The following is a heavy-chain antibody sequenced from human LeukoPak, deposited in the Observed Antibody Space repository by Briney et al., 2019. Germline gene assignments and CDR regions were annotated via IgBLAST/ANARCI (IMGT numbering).Heavy chain of an antibody. V-gene: IGHV3-48*01. Sequence: GGSLRLSCAASGFTFSSYSMNWVRQAPGKGLEWVSYISSSSSTIYYVDSVKGRFTISRDNAKNSLYLQMNSLRAEDTAVYYCAREYDFWSGGLFDYWGQGTLVTVSS. CDR1: GFTFSSYS. CDR3: AREYDFWSGGLFDY. CDR2: ISSSSSTI. D-gene: IGHD3-3*01. J-gene: IGHJ4*02.